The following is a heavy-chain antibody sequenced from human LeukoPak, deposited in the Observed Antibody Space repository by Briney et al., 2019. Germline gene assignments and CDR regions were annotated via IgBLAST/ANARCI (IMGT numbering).Heavy chain of an antibody. J-gene: IGHJ1*01. V-gene: IGHV3-74*03. Sequence: PGGSLRLSRAASGFTFSSYWMHWVGQAPGKGLVWVSGTNTDGSSTMYADSVKGRFTIARDNAKNTLYLQMNSLRAEDTAVYYCYGANAEHWGQGTLVTVSS. CDR1: GFTFSSYW. CDR2: TNTDGSST. CDR3: YGANAEH. D-gene: IGHD4-23*01.